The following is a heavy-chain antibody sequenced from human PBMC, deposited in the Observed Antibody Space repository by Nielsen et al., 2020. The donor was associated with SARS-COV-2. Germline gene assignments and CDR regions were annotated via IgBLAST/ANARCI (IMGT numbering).Heavy chain of an antibody. CDR1: GYSFSNFW. Sequence: GESLKISCKGSGYSFSNFWISWERQMPGKGLEWVGRIDPDGSFTNYGPSFQGHVTISADKSINTAYLQWNSLKASDSAMYYCARGDWVPRQYYYMDVWGKGTTVTVSS. CDR2: IDPDGSFT. V-gene: IGHV5-10-1*01. J-gene: IGHJ6*04. D-gene: IGHD2-21*02. CDR3: ARGDWVPRQYYYMDV.